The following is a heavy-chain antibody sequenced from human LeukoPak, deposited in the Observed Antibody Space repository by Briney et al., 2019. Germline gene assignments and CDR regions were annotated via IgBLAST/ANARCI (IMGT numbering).Heavy chain of an antibody. V-gene: IGHV1-46*01. CDR3: ATNYYGSGTYYSSLLFSFDY. D-gene: IGHD3-10*01. J-gene: IGHJ4*02. CDR2: INPIGGST. CDR1: GYTFTSYS. Sequence: ASVTVSCMASGYTFTSYSIHWVRQAPGQGLEWMGLINPIGGSTSYEQIFQGRVTMTRDTSTSTVYMELSSLRSEDTAVYYCATNYYGSGTYYSSLLFSFDYWGQGTLVTVSS.